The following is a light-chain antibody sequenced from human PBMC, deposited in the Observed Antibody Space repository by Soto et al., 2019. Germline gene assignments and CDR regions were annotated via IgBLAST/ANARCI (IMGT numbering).Light chain of an antibody. Sequence: QSVLTQPASVSGSPGQSITISCTGTSNDVGGYNFVSWYQQHPGKAPKLRIFEVSNRPSGVSNRFSGSKSGNTASLTISGLQAEDEADYYCSSYTSSDTVLFGGGTQLTVL. CDR2: EVS. V-gene: IGLV2-14*01. J-gene: IGLJ2*01. CDR1: SNDVGGYNF. CDR3: SSYTSSDTVL.